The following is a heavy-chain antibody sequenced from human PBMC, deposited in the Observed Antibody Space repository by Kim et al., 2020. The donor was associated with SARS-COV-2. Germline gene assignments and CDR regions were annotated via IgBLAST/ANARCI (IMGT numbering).Heavy chain of an antibody. CDR3: ARDPPMVVVPAASGDY. Sequence: SRKRRISISRDKSKNTLYLQMNSLRAEDTAVYYCARDPPMVVVPAASGDYWGQGTLVTVSS. V-gene: IGHV3-30*01. J-gene: IGHJ4*02. D-gene: IGHD2-2*01.